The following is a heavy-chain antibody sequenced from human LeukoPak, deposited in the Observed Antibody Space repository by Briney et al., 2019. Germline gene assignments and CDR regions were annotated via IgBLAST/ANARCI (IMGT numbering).Heavy chain of an antibody. CDR3: ARGYYYDSSGYGNDAFDI. CDR1: GGSISGNY. Sequence: PSETLSLTCTVSGGSISGNYWSWIRQHPGKGLEWIGYIYYSGSTYYNPSLKSRVTISVDTSKNQFSLKLSSVTAADTAVYYCARGYYYDSSGYGNDAFDIWGQGTMVTVSS. V-gene: IGHV4-31*03. CDR2: IYYSGST. J-gene: IGHJ3*02. D-gene: IGHD3-22*01.